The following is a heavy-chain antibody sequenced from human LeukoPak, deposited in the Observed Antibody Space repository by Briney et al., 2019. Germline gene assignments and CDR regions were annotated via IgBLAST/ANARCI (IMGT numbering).Heavy chain of an antibody. D-gene: IGHD3-22*01. CDR2: IYYSGRT. V-gene: IGHV4-30-2*03. CDR3: ARECYYDSSGYYYQNSYYYGMDV. J-gene: IGHJ6*01. Sequence: PSQTLSLTCTVSGGSISSGGYYWSWIRQPPGKGLAWIGSIYYSGRTYYNPSRKSRVTISVDTSKNQFSLKLSSVNAADTAVYYCARECYYDSSGYYYQNSYYYGMDVWGQGTTVTVSS. CDR1: GGSISSGGYY.